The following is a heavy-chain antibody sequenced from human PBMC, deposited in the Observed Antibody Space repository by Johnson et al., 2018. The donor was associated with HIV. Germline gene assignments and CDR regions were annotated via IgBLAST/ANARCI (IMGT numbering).Heavy chain of an antibody. CDR3: ARDIFYTDTAFDI. Sequence: VQLVESGGGLVQPGSSLRLSCAPSGFTFFDYAMHWVRQAPGKGLEGVPVFGGIGGSPGFADSLKGRFTISRDNAKNSLYLQLNSLRAEDTALYYCARDIFYTDTAFDIWGQGTMVTVSS. J-gene: IGHJ3*02. CDR2: FGGIGGSP. V-gene: IGHV3-9*01. CDR1: GFTFFDYA.